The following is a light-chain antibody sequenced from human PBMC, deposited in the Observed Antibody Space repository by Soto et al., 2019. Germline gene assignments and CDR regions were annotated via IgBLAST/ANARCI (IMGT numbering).Light chain of an antibody. CDR3: QQYVNSIT. J-gene: IGKJ5*01. V-gene: IGKV3-20*01. Sequence: EIVLTQSPGTLSLSPGEGATLSCRASQSISSNFLAWYQQKRGQAPRLLIHGASNRATGIPDRFSGSGSGTDFTLSISRLETEDFAVYYCQQYVNSITFGLGTRLEIK. CDR1: QSISSNF. CDR2: GAS.